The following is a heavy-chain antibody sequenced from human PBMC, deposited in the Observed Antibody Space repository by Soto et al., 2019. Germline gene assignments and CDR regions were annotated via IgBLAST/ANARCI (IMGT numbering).Heavy chain of an antibody. CDR2: FSGSGGNI. V-gene: IGHV3-23*01. CDR1: GVTFRTHA. CDR3: AKDPPWTVGPLAMDV. D-gene: IGHD3-3*01. J-gene: IGHJ6*02. Sequence: GGALGLCCVATGVTFRTHAMSWVRQAPGKGLEWVSTFSGSGGNIYYAESVKGRLTISRDDSKNTLYLHMNSLRVEDTAVYYCAKDPPWTVGPLAMDVWGQGTTVTVPS.